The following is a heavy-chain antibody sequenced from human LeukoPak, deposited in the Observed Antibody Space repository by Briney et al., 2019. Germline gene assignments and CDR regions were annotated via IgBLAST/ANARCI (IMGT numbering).Heavy chain of an antibody. D-gene: IGHD5-12*01. CDR1: GNSISSGYY. V-gene: IGHV4-38-2*02. Sequence: SETLSLTCTVSGNSISSGYYWGWIRQPPGKGLEWIGSIYHSGTSYYNPSLKSRVTISVDTSKNQFSLKLSSVTAADTAVYYCAKLNSYDFFFDYWGQGTLVTVSS. CDR2: IYHSGTS. J-gene: IGHJ4*02. CDR3: AKLNSYDFFFDY.